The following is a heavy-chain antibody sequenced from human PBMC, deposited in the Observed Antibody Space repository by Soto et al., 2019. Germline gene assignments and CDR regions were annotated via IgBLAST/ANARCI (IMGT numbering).Heavy chain of an antibody. CDR1: GYTLTISG. J-gene: IGHJ5*02. CDR3: ASFTTSAAWFRFDP. Sequence: ASVKVASTSSGYTLTISGITGVRQAPGQGLEWMGWISAYNGNTNYAQKLQGRVTMTTDTSTSTAYMELRSLRSDDTAVYYCASFTTSAAWFRFDPWGQGTLVTVSS. V-gene: IGHV1-18*01. D-gene: IGHD2-2*01. CDR2: ISAYNGNT.